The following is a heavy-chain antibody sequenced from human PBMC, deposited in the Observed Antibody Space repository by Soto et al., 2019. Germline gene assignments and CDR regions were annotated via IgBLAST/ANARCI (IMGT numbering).Heavy chain of an antibody. V-gene: IGHV1-69*13. J-gene: IGHJ6*02. CDR3: ARGATHYDILTGYYSYYGMDV. CDR1: GGTFSSYA. Sequence: ASVKVSCKASGGTFSSYAISWVRQAPGQGLEWMGGIIPIFGTANYAQKFQGRVTITADESTSTAYMELSSLRSEDTAVYYCARGATHYDILTGYYSYYGMDVWGQGTTVTVSS. CDR2: IIPIFGTA. D-gene: IGHD3-9*01.